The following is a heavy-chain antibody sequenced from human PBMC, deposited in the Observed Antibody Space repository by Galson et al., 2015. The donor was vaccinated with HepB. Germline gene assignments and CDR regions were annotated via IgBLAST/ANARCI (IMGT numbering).Heavy chain of an antibody. CDR2: ISGSGGST. V-gene: IGHV3-23*01. D-gene: IGHD2-21*01. CDR1: GFTFSSYA. J-gene: IGHJ4*02. Sequence: SLRLSCAASGFTFSSYAMSWVRQAPGKGLEWVSAISGSGGSTYYADSVKGRFTISRDNSKNTLYLQMNSLRAEDTAVYYCAKDVPTYCGGDCYFMGHFDYWGQGTLVTVSS. CDR3: AKDVPTYCGGDCYFMGHFDY.